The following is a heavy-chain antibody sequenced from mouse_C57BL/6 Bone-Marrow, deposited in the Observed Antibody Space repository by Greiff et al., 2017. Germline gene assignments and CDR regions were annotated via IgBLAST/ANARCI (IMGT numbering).Heavy chain of an antibody. CDR2: IDPENGDT. CDR3: TTEGWLLQFAY. Sequence: VQLQQSGAELVRPGASVKLSCTASGFNIKDDYMHWVKQRPEQGLEWIGWIDPENGDTEYASKFQGKATITADTSSNTAYLQLSSLTSEDTAVYYCTTEGWLLQFAYWGQGTLVTVSA. D-gene: IGHD2-3*01. CDR1: GFNIKDDY. J-gene: IGHJ3*01. V-gene: IGHV14-4*01.